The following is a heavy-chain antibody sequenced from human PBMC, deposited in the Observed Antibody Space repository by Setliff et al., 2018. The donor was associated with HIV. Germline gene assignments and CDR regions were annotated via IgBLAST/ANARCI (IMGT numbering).Heavy chain of an antibody. J-gene: IGHJ5*02. D-gene: IGHD3-16*02. V-gene: IGHV3-20*04. CDR1: GFTFDDYG. CDR2: IDGNGDIR. CDR3: TRDYRTSNWFDP. Sequence: GESLKISCVASGFTFDDYGMNWVRQVPGKGLEWVSGIDGNGDIRGYADSVRGRFTISRDTAKTSLYLEMNSLRVEDTALYYCTRDYRTSNWFDPWGHGTLVTVSS.